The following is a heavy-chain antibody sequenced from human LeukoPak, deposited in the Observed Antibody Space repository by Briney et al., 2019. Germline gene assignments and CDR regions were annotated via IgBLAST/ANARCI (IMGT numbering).Heavy chain of an antibody. Sequence: PWGSLRLSCVGSEFTFSKSWMSWVRQAPGKGLEWVANIKEDGSERYYVDSVKGRFTISRDNSKNTLYLQMNSLRAEDTAVYYCAREEVDPWGQGTLVTVSS. J-gene: IGHJ5*02. V-gene: IGHV3-7*03. CDR2: IKEDGSER. CDR1: EFTFSKSW. CDR3: AREEVDP.